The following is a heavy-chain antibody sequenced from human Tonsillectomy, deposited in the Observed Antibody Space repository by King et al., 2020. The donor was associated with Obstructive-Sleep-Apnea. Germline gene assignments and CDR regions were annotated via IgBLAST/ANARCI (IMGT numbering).Heavy chain of an antibody. CDR1: GFTYSIYG. CDR2: TRYDGNNK. J-gene: IGHJ4*02. Sequence: VQLVESGGGVVQPGGSLRLSCAASGFTYSIYGMHWVRQAPGKGLEWVAFTRYDGNNKYYADSVKGRFTISRDNSKNTLYLQMYSLRPEDTAVYYCAKDGFSNSWYKEYYFDYWGQGTLVTVSS. D-gene: IGHD6-13*01. V-gene: IGHV3-30*02. CDR3: AKDGFSNSWYKEYYFDY.